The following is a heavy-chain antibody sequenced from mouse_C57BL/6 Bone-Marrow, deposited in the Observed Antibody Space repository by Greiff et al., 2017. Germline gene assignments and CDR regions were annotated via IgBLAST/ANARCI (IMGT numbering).Heavy chain of an antibody. V-gene: IGHV1-18*01. D-gene: IGHD2-2*01. J-gene: IGHJ1*03. Sequence: EVQLQESGPELVKPGASVKIPCKASGYTFTDYNMDWVKQSHGKSLEWIGDINPNNVGTIYNQKFKGKATLTVDKSSSTAYMELRSLTSEDTAVYYCARLVVWYFDVWGTGTTVTGSS. CDR3: ARLVVWYFDV. CDR2: INPNNVGT. CDR1: GYTFTDYN.